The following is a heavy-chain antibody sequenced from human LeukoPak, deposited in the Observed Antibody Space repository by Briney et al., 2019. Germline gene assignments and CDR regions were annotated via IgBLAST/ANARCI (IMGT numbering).Heavy chain of an antibody. CDR2: IYSGGST. J-gene: IGHJ3*02. Sequence: GGSLRLSCAASGFTISSNYMTWVRQAPGKGLEWVSLIYSGGSTSYADSVRGRFTISRDNSKNTLYLQMNSLRAEDTAVYYCARIETVADAFDIWGQGTLVTVSS. CDR3: ARIETVADAFDI. CDR1: GFTISSNY. D-gene: IGHD1-1*01. V-gene: IGHV3-66*01.